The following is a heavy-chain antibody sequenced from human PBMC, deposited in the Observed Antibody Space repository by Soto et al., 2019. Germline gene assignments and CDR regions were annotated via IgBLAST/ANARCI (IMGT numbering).Heavy chain of an antibody. J-gene: IGHJ3*02. V-gene: IGHV3-30*18. CDR1: GFTFSSYG. CDR3: AKGDCSGGSCYFSAFDI. CDR2: ISYDGGNK. Sequence: PGGSLRLSCAASGFTFSSYGIHWVRQAPGKGLEWVAVISYDGGNKHYADSVQGRFTISRDNSKNTLYLQMNSLRAEDTAVYYCAKGDCSGGSCYFSAFDIWGQGTMVTVSS. D-gene: IGHD2-15*01.